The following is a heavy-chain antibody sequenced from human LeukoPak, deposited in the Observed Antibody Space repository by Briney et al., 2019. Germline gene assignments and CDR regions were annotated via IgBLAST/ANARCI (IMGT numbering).Heavy chain of an antibody. CDR1: GYTFTGYY. CDR2: INPNSGGT. V-gene: IGHV1-2*02. J-gene: IGHJ4*02. CDR3: ARDPGRAGYFDY. Sequence: GASVKVSCKASGYTFTGYYMYWVRQAPGQGLECMGWINPNSGGTNYAQKFQGRVTMTRDTPISTAYMELSRLTSDDTAAYYCARDPGRAGYFDYWGQGTLVTVSS.